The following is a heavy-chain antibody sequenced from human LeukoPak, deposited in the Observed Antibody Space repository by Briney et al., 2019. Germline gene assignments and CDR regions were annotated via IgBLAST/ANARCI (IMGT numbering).Heavy chain of an antibody. CDR2: ISSRSSSI. CDR3: ARGDYGDRDLDY. Sequence: GGSLRLSCAASGFTFSGYSMNWVRQAPGKGLEWVSYISSRSSSIYYADSVKGRFTLSRDNAKNSLYLQMNSLRDEGTAVYYCARGDYGDRDLDYWGQGTLVTVSS. V-gene: IGHV3-48*02. D-gene: IGHD4-17*01. J-gene: IGHJ4*02. CDR1: GFTFSGYS.